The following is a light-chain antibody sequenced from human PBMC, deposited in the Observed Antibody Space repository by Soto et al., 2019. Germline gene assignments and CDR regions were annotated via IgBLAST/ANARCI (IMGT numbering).Light chain of an antibody. CDR1: SSNIGSNY. CDR3: AAWDDSLSGPDVV. V-gene: IGLV1-47*01. Sequence: QSVLTQPPSASGTPGQRVTISCSGSSSNIGSNYVYWYQQLPGTAPKLLIYRNNQRPSGVPDRFSGSKSGTSASLAISGLRSEDEADYYCAAWDDSLSGPDVVFGGGTKLPVL. J-gene: IGLJ2*01. CDR2: RNN.